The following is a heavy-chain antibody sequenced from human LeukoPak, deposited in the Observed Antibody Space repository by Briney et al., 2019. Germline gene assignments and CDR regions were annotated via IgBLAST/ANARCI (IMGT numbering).Heavy chain of an antibody. Sequence: SETLSLTCTVSGGSIGSHYWGWIRQPPGKGLEWIGYIYNSGSTNYNPSLRSRVTISVDTSKNQFSLKLSSVTAADAAVYYCARLRWSSLGAFDIWGQGTMVTVSS. CDR3: ARLRWSSLGAFDI. CDR2: IYNSGST. J-gene: IGHJ3*02. CDR1: GGSIGSHY. V-gene: IGHV4-59*11. D-gene: IGHD4-23*01.